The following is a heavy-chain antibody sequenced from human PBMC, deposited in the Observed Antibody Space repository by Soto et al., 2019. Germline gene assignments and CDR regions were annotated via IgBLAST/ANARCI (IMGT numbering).Heavy chain of an antibody. CDR2: ISGSGGST. J-gene: IGHJ4*02. CDR3: AKVATMIVVVSKNYFDY. D-gene: IGHD3-22*01. CDR1: GFTFSSYA. V-gene: IGHV3-23*01. Sequence: PGGSLRLSCAASGFTFSSYAMSWVRQAPGKGLEWVSAISGSGGSTYYADSVKGRFTISRDNSKNTLYLQMNSLRAEDTAVYYCAKVATMIVVVSKNYFDYWGQGTLVTVSS.